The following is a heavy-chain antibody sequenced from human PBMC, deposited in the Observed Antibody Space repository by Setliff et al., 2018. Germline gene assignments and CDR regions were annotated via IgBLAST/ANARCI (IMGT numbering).Heavy chain of an antibody. V-gene: IGHV3-21*01. Sequence: GGSLRLSCAASGFTFSNYAMGWVRQAPGEGLEWVSSISSSSYIYYADSVKGRFTISRDNAKNSLYLQMNSLRAEDTAVYYCARDKLRFLENWFDPWGQGTLVTVSS. CDR1: GFTFSNYA. CDR3: ARDKLRFLENWFDP. J-gene: IGHJ5*02. D-gene: IGHD3-3*01. CDR2: ISSSSYI.